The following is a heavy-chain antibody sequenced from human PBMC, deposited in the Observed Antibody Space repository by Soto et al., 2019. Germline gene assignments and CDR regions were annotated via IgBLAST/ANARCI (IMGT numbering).Heavy chain of an antibody. Sequence: PGGSLRLSCAASGFTFSSYAMSWVRQPPGKGLEWVSAISGSGGSTYYADPVKARFTISRDNSKNTLYLQMNSLRAEDTAVYYCAKDSRPIYGSGSYSYYYYGMDVWGQGTTVTVSS. CDR2: ISGSGGST. CDR1: GFTFSSYA. J-gene: IGHJ6*02. D-gene: IGHD3-10*01. CDR3: AKDSRPIYGSGSYSYYYYGMDV. V-gene: IGHV3-23*01.